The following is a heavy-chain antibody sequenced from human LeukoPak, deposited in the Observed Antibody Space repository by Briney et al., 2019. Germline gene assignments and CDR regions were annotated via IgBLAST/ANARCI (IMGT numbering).Heavy chain of an antibody. CDR2: INPSGGNT. V-gene: IGHV1-46*01. CDR1: GYTFTSYY. J-gene: IGHJ5*02. D-gene: IGHD2-2*01. Sequence: ASVKVSCKASGYTFTSYYMHWVRQAPGQGLEWMGIINPSGGNTNYLQKFQGRVTMTRDTSTSTVYMELSSLRSEDTAVYYCARGLGSSNCYVPWGQGTLVTVSS. CDR3: ARGLGSSNCYVP.